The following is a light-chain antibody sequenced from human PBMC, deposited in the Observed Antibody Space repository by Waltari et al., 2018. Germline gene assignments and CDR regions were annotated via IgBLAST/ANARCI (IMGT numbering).Light chain of an antibody. V-gene: IGLV10-54*04. CDR1: SNNAGNQG. J-gene: IGLJ3*02. Sequence: QAGLTQPPSVSKGLRQTATPTCTGNSNNAGNQGAAWLQQHQGHPPKLLSYRNNNRPSGISERFSASRSGNTASLTITGLQPEDEADYYCSAWDSSLSAWVFGGGTKLTVL. CDR3: SAWDSSLSAWV. CDR2: RNN.